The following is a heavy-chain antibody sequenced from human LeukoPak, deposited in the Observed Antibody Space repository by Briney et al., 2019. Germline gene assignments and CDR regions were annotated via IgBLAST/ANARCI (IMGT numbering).Heavy chain of an antibody. CDR1: GFTFSSYA. J-gene: IGHJ5*02. CDR2: ISYDGSNK. D-gene: IGHD3-10*01. CDR3: ARGADRFGWFDP. V-gene: IGHV3-30-3*01. Sequence: GGSLRLSCAASGFTFSSYAMHWVRQAPGKGLEWVAVISYDGSNKYYADSVKSRFTIPRDNSKNTLYLQMNSLRAEDTAVYYCARGADRFGWFDPWGQGTLVAVSS.